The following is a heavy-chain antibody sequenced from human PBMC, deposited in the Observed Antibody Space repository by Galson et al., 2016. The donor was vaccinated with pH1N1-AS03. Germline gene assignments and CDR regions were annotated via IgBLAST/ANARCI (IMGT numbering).Heavy chain of an antibody. CDR2: IYSIGGT. CDR1: SGSISSYS. Sequence: TLSLTCTVSSGSISSYSWNWIRQPPGKGLEWIGSIYSIGGTNYNPSLESRVTISVETSKNQFSLKLRSVTAADTAVYYCARATAVGPPYFDYWGQGTVATVSS. J-gene: IGHJ4*02. D-gene: IGHD6-13*01. V-gene: IGHV4-59*01. CDR3: ARATAVGPPYFDY.